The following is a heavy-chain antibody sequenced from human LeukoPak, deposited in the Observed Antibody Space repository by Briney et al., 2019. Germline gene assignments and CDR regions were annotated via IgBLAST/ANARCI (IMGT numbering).Heavy chain of an antibody. V-gene: IGHV1-69*13. CDR3: ARGAAGGAQYDFWSGYYSDYYYGMDV. D-gene: IGHD3-3*01. CDR1: GGTFSSYA. Sequence: ASVKVSCKASGGTFSSYAISWVRQAPGQGLEWMGGIIPIFGTANYAQKFQGRVTITADESTSTAYMELSSPRSEDTAVYYCARGAAGGAQYDFWSGYYSDYYYGMDVWGQGTTVTVSS. J-gene: IGHJ6*02. CDR2: IIPIFGTA.